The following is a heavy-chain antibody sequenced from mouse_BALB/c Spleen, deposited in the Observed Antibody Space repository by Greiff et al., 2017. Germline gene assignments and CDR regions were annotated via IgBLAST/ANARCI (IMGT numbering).Heavy chain of an antibody. CDR2: INSNGGNT. D-gene: IGHD3-1*01. V-gene: IGHV5-6-2*01. CDR1: GFTFSSYY. J-gene: IGHJ2*01. Sequence: EVMLVESGGGLVKLGGSLKLSCAASGFTFSSYYMPWVRQTPEKGLEWVAAINSNGGNTYYPDTVKGRFTISRDNAKKTLYLQMSSLKSEDTALYYCARRAEDDYFDYWGQGTTLTVSS. CDR3: ARRAEDDYFDY.